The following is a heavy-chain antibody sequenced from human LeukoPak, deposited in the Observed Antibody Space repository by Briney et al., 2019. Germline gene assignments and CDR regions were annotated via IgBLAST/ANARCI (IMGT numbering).Heavy chain of an antibody. CDR1: GYTFTSYY. CDR2: INPSGGST. Sequence: ASVKVSCKASGYTFTSYYMHWVRQAPGQGLEWMGIINPSGGSTSYAQKFQGRVTMTRDTSTSTVYMELGSLRSEDTAVYYCARDSFMVRAFDIWGQGTMVTVSS. J-gene: IGHJ3*02. CDR3: ARDSFMVRAFDI. D-gene: IGHD3-10*01. V-gene: IGHV1-46*01.